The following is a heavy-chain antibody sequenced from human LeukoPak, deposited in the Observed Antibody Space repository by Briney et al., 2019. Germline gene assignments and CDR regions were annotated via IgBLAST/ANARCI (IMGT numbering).Heavy chain of an antibody. J-gene: IGHJ6*02. CDR1: GFTFSSYA. V-gene: IGHV3-30-3*01. CDR3: ARGGYAHYYGMDV. D-gene: IGHD5-18*01. Sequence: PGKSLRLSCAASGFTFSSYAMHWVRQAPGKGLEWVAVISYDGSNKYYADSVKGRFTISRDNSKNTLYLQMNSLRAEDTAVYYCARGGYAHYYGMDVWGQGTTVTVSS. CDR2: ISYDGSNK.